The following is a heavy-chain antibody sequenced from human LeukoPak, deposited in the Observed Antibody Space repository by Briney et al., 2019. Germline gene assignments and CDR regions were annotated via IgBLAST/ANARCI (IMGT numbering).Heavy chain of an antibody. CDR3: ARDPVGGSTIFDY. CDR1: GDSVSSNSAA. CDR2: SYYRSKWYY. D-gene: IGHD1-26*01. V-gene: IGHV6-1*01. J-gene: IGHJ4*02. Sequence: SQTLSLTCAISGDSVSSNSAAWNWIRQSPSRGLEWLGRSYYRSKWYYDYAVAVKSRISINPDTSKNQFSLQLSSVTPEDTAVYYCARDPVGGSTIFDYWGQGTLVTVSS.